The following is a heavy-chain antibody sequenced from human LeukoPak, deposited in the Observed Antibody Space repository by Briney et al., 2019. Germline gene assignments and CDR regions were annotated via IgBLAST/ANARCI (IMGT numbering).Heavy chain of an antibody. CDR1: GFTFSGSA. Sequence: GGSLRLSCAASGFTFSGSAMHWVRQASGKGLEWVCRIRSKANSYATAYAASVKGRFTISRDDSKNTAYLQMNSLKTEDTAVYYCTSGVLVTALHYWGQGTLVTVSS. J-gene: IGHJ4*02. CDR3: TSGVLVTALHY. D-gene: IGHD2-21*02. V-gene: IGHV3-73*01. CDR2: IRSKANSYAT.